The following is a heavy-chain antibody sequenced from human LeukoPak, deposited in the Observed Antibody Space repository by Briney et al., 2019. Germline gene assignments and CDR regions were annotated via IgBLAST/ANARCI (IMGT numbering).Heavy chain of an antibody. CDR1: GFTFSSYG. V-gene: IGHV3-33*01. CDR2: IWYDGSNK. J-gene: IGHJ4*02. Sequence: GGSLRLSCAASGFTFSSYGMHWVRQAPGKGLEWVAVIWYDGSNKYYADSVKGRFTISGDNSKNTLYLQMNSLRAEDTAVYYCARTPGYSYGYFDYWGQGTLVTVSS. CDR3: ARTPGYSYGYFDY. D-gene: IGHD5-18*01.